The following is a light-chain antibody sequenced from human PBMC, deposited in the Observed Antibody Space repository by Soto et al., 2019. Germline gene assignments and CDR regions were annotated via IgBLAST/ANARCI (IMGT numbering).Light chain of an antibody. Sequence: DIVMTQSPDSLAVSLGERATINCKSSQSVLYSPNNKNYLAWYQHKPGQPPKMLIYWASIRESGVPSRFSGSGSGTDFTLTISSLQPEDFATYYCQQSYSTPMYTFGQGTKLEIK. V-gene: IGKV4-1*01. CDR1: QSVLYSPNNKNY. CDR2: WAS. CDR3: QQSYSTPMYT. J-gene: IGKJ2*01.